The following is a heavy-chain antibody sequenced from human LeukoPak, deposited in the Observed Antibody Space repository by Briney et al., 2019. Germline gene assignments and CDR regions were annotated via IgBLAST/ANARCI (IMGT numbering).Heavy chain of an antibody. J-gene: IGHJ4*02. Sequence: GWSLRLSCAASGFTFSDYWVHWVRQAPGKGLVWVSRINTDGTSIAYADSVKGRFSISRDNAKNTLYLQMNSLRAEDTAVYYCARRGGVYFDYWGQGTLVTVSS. CDR3: ARRGGVYFDY. D-gene: IGHD2-8*01. CDR1: GFTFSDYW. V-gene: IGHV3-74*01. CDR2: INTDGTSI.